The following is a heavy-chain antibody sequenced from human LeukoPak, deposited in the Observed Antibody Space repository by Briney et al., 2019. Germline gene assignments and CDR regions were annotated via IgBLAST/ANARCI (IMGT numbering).Heavy chain of an antibody. Sequence: MPSETLSLTCTVSGYPISSGYYWGWIRQPPGKGLEWIGGIYHRGSTYYNPSLKSRVTISVDTSKNQFSLKLNSVTAADTAVYYCARYRNCGSDCYDAFDIWGQGTMVTVSS. CDR1: GYPISSGYY. CDR3: ARYRNCGSDCYDAFDI. CDR2: IYHRGST. D-gene: IGHD2-21*02. V-gene: IGHV4-38-2*02. J-gene: IGHJ3*02.